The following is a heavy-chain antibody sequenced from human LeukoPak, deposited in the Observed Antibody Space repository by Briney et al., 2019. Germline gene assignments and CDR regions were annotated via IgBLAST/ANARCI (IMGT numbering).Heavy chain of an antibody. CDR1: GFTFSSYG. D-gene: IGHD3-10*01. J-gene: IGHJ5*02. V-gene: IGHV3-23*01. CDR3: AKDQDYYGSGSYMEYNWFDP. Sequence: GGTLRLSCASSGFTFSSYGMSWVRQPRGKGREWVSAIRCNGDSTYYADSVKGRFTIYRDNSKNTLYMQMNSLRAEDTVVYYCAKDQDYYGSGSYMEYNWFDPWGHGTLVTVSS. CDR2: IRCNGDST.